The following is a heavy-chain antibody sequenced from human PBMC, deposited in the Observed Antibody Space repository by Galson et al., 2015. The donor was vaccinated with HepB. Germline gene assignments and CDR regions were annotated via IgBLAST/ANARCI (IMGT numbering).Heavy chain of an antibody. J-gene: IGHJ4*02. CDR1: GYSFASYW. CDR3: ARHGVTIFGVVLYDY. V-gene: IGHV5-51*01. D-gene: IGHD3-3*01. CDR2: IHPGDSET. Sequence: QSGAEVKKPGESLKISCKASGYSFASYWIGWVRQMPGKGLEWMGIIHPGDSETRYSPSFQGQVTISADKSISTAYLQWSRLNASDTAMYYCARHGVTIFGVVLYDYWGQGTLVTVSS.